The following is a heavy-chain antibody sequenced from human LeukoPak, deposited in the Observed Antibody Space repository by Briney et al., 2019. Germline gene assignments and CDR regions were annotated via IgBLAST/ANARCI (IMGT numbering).Heavy chain of an antibody. D-gene: IGHD2/OR15-2a*01. V-gene: IGHV3-48*03. J-gene: IGHJ6*02. CDR1: GFDLGHYD. Sequence: GSLRLSWAASGFDLGHYDVNWVRQAPGKGLKWIAHISVRAATIYYGESVEGRFTISRDDAKNSLFLQMNSLRVEDTAIYYCAKDLRHLFLPSHGNGLWGQGTTGPV. CDR2: ISVRAATI. CDR3: AKDLRHLFLPSHGNGL.